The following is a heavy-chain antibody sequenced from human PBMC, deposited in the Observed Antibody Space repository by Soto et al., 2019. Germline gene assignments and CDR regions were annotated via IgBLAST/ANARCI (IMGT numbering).Heavy chain of an antibody. CDR3: AREYYDFWSGYYGYGMDV. CDR1: GYTYAIYG. CDR2: ISAYNGNT. Sequence: SVEVSCLSSGYTYAIYGISGVRPADAQGREWMGWISAYNGNTNYAQKLQGRVTMTTDTSTSTAYMELRSLRSDDTAVYYFAREYYDFWSGYYGYGMDVWGQGTMVTVSS. D-gene: IGHD3-3*01. J-gene: IGHJ6*02. V-gene: IGHV1-18*01.